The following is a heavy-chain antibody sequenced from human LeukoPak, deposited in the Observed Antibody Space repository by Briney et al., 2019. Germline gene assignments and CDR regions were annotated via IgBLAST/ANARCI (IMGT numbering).Heavy chain of an antibody. CDR1: GFTFSTYG. CDR3: AKVRWDNSGWYYLDS. Sequence: PGGSLRLSCAASGFTFSTYGMHWVRQAPGKGLEWVAFIRYDGSNKYYADSVKGRFTISRDNSKNTLYLQMNSLRPEDTAVYYCAKVRWDNSGWYYLDSWGQGTLVTVSS. CDR2: IRYDGSNK. J-gene: IGHJ4*02. D-gene: IGHD6-19*01. V-gene: IGHV3-30*02.